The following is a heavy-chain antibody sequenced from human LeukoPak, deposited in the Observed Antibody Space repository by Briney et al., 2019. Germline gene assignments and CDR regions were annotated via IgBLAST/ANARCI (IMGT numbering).Heavy chain of an antibody. Sequence: SETLSLTCTVSDDSISDYYRGWIRQPPGKGLEWIGYFYNSGRSTYNPSLKSRVTISADTSKNHFSLKLNSVTTADTAVYYCTSSPVPDTAMVLFDYWGQGTLVTVPS. V-gene: IGHV4-59*01. CDR2: FYNSGRS. J-gene: IGHJ4*02. CDR1: DDSISDYY. D-gene: IGHD5-18*01. CDR3: TSSPVPDTAMVLFDY.